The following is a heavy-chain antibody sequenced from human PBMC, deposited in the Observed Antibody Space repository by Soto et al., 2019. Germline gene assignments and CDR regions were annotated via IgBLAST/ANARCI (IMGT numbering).Heavy chain of an antibody. CDR3: ATLYGMDV. V-gene: IGHV3-48*01. J-gene: IGHJ6*02. Sequence: GGSLRLSCAASGFTFSSYSIHWVRQAPGKGLEWVSYISSGSTTIYYADSVRGRFTISRDNAKNSLYLQMNSLRAEDTAVYYCATLYGMDVWGQGTTVTVSS. CDR1: GFTFSSYS. CDR2: ISSGSTTI.